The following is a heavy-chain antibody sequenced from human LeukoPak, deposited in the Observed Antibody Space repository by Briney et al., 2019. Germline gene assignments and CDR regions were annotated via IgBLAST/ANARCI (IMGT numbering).Heavy chain of an antibody. V-gene: IGHV3-9*01. CDR3: AKVRTYDSSGYYGPFDY. CDR2: ISWNSGST. CDR1: GFTFDDYA. D-gene: IGHD3-22*01. Sequence: PGRSLRLSCAASGFTFDDYAMHWVRQAPGKGLEWVSGISWNSGSTGYADSVKGRFTISRDNAKNSLYLQMNSLRAEDTALYYCAKVRTYDSSGYYGPFDYWGQGTLVTVSS. J-gene: IGHJ4*02.